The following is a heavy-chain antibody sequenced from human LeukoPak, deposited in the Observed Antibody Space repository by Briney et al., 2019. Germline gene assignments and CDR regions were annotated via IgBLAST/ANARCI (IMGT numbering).Heavy chain of an antibody. CDR2: INPNSGGT. CDR3: ARDPGYSSPRGDY. Sequence: ASVKVSCKASGYTFTGYYMHWVRQAPGQGLEWMGWINPNSGGTNYAQKFQGRVTMTRDTSISTAYMELSRLRSDDTAVYYCARDPGYSSPRGDYWGQGTLVTVSS. D-gene: IGHD5-18*01. J-gene: IGHJ4*02. V-gene: IGHV1-2*02. CDR1: GYTFTGYY.